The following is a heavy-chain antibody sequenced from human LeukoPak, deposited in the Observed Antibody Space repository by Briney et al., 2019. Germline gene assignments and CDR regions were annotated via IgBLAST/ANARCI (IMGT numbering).Heavy chain of an antibody. V-gene: IGHV3-30*18. CDR3: AKDNGDFLIDC. J-gene: IGHJ4*02. Sequence: GRSLRLSCAASGFTFSSHGMHWVRQAPGKGLEWVAVILYDGRNKYYGDSVKGRFTISRDNSKDTLYLQMNSLRAEDTAVYYCAKDNGDFLIDCWGQGTLVTVSS. D-gene: IGHD4-17*01. CDR1: GFTFSSHG. CDR2: ILYDGRNK.